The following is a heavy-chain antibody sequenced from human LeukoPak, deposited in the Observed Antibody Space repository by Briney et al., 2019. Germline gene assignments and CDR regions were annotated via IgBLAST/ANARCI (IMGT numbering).Heavy chain of an antibody. CDR1: GFTFSSYS. CDR2: ISSSSSTI. J-gene: IGHJ5*02. Sequence: GGSLRLSCAASGFTFSSYSMNWVRQAPGKGLEWVSYISSSSSTIYYADSVKGRFTISRDNAKNSLYLQMNSLRDEDTAVYYCAREVVVAATDWFDPWGQGTLVTVFS. V-gene: IGHV3-48*02. D-gene: IGHD2-15*01. CDR3: AREVVVAATDWFDP.